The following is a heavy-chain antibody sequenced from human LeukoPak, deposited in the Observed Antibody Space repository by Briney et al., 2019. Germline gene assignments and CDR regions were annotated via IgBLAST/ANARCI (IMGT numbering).Heavy chain of an antibody. CDR1: GYIFTSYW. CDR2: IYPGDSDT. D-gene: IGHD1-26*01. J-gene: IGHJ4*02. CDR3: AKGGIIVGETSHFDY. V-gene: IGHV5-51*01. Sequence: GESLKISCKASGYIFTSYWIAWVRQMPGKGLELMGIIYPGDSDTRYSPSFQGQVTMSVDKSISTAYLQWSSLRASDTAVYYCAKGGIIVGETSHFDYWGQGTLVTVSS.